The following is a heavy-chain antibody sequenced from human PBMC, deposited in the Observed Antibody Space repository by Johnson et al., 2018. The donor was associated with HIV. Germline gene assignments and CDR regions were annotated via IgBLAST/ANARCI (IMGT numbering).Heavy chain of an antibody. V-gene: IGHV3-30*03. CDR1: GFTFSDYS. D-gene: IGHD3-22*01. CDR2: FSFDGVYE. J-gene: IGHJ3*02. Sequence: VQVVESGGGVVQPGRSLRLSCAASGFTFSDYSIHWVRRAPGKGLDWVAIFSFDGVYEERADSVTGPFIISRDNSKNTLYLQMNSLRAEDTAVYYCATRQGLTMIVDAFDIWGQGTMVTVSS. CDR3: ATRQGLTMIVDAFDI.